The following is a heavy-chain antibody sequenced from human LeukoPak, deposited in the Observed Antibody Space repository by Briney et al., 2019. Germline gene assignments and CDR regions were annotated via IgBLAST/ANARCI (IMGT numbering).Heavy chain of an antibody. D-gene: IGHD4-17*01. CDR1: GFTFSSYG. Sequence: PGRSLRLSCAASGFTFSSYGLHWVRQAPGKGLEWVAVISYDGTDKYYADSVKGRFTISRDNSKNTLSLQMNGLRAEDSAVYYCAKDSATVTANDAFDIWGHGTMVTVSS. CDR2: ISYDGTDK. V-gene: IGHV3-30*18. J-gene: IGHJ3*02. CDR3: AKDSATVTANDAFDI.